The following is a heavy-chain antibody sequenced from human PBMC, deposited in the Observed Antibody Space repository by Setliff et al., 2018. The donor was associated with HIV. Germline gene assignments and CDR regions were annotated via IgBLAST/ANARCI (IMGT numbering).Heavy chain of an antibody. Sequence: ASVKVSCKASGYTFTTYYIHWVRQAPGQGLEWMGIINPSGGSTSYAQNFQGRVTMTRDTFTSTVYMELIRLRSDDTAVYYCAREPPRRRGTVTGDYWGHGTLVTVSS. D-gene: IGHD4-17*01. CDR1: GYTFTTYY. CDR2: INPSGGST. V-gene: IGHV1-46*01. CDR3: AREPPRRRGTVTGDY. J-gene: IGHJ4*01.